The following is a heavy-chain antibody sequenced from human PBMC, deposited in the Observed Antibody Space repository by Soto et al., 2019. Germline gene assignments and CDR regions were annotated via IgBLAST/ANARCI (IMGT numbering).Heavy chain of an antibody. V-gene: IGHV3-30-3*01. CDR1: GFTFSSYA. D-gene: IGHD2-15*01. CDR3: ARVEGWWADY. J-gene: IGHJ4*02. Sequence: QVQLVESGGGVVQPGRSLRLSCAVSGFTFSSYALHWVRQTPGKGLEWVALILYDGSNQKYADSVKGRFTISRDNSKNTLYLQMNSLRTEDTAVYYCARVEGWWADYWGQGTLVTVSS. CDR2: ILYDGSNQ.